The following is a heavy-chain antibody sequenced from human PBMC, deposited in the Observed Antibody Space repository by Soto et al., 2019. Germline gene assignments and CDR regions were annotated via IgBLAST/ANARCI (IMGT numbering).Heavy chain of an antibody. J-gene: IGHJ4*02. CDR2: ISGSGDNR. CDR3: ALYCSGVSCSGH. V-gene: IGHV3-23*01. CDR1: GFTFRSYS. D-gene: IGHD2-15*01. Sequence: EVQLLESGGGLVQPGGSLRLSCAASGFTFRSYSMTWVRQAPGKGLEWVSAISGSGDNRYYADSVRGRFTISRDNSKNTVYLQMISLRAEDTAVYYCALYCSGVSCSGHWGQGTLVTVSS.